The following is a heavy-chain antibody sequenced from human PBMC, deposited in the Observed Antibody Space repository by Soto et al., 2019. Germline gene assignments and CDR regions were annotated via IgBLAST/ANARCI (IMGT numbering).Heavy chain of an antibody. Sequence: EVQLLESGGGLVQPGGSLRLSCAASGFTFSSYAMSWVRQAPGKGLEWVSGISVSGDSTYYAGSVKGRFTISRDNSKSTLYLQMNSLRAEDTPVYYCAKIFRYGDPEYWGQGALVTVSS. CDR1: GFTFSSYA. V-gene: IGHV3-23*01. CDR3: AKIFRYGDPEY. CDR2: ISVSGDST. D-gene: IGHD2-21*02. J-gene: IGHJ4*02.